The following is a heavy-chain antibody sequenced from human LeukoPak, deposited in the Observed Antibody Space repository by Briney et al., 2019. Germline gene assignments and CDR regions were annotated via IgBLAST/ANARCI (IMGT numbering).Heavy chain of an antibody. J-gene: IGHJ4*02. V-gene: IGHV3-21*01. CDR2: ISSSSSYI. CDR1: GFTFSSYS. Sequence: GGSLRLSCAASGFTFSSYSMNWVRQAPGKGLEWVSSISSSSSYIYYADSVKGRFTISRDNAKNSLYLQMNSLRAEDTAVYYCARPVYDFWSGLDYWGQGTLVSVSS. D-gene: IGHD3-3*01. CDR3: ARPVYDFWSGLDY.